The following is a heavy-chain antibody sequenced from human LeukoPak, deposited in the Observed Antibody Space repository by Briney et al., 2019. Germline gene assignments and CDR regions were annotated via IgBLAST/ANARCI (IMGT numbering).Heavy chain of an antibody. CDR1: GFSFSSYG. D-gene: IGHD5-24*01. CDR3: TRVGYIDEGIDY. CDR2: IWYDGSKK. Sequence: GRSLRLSCAASGFSFSSYGMHWVRQAPGKGLEWVAVIWYDGSKKYYADSVKGRFTISRDNAKSSLYLQMNSLRAEDTAIYYCTRVGYIDEGIDYWGQGTLVTVSS. V-gene: IGHV3-33*03. J-gene: IGHJ4*02.